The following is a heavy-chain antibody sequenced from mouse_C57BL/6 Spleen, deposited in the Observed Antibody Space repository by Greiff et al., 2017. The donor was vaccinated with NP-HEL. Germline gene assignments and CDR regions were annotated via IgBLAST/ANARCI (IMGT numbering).Heavy chain of an antibody. J-gene: IGHJ3*01. CDR3: ARGGYYDYPWFAY. Sequence: EVQRVESGPGLVKPSQSLSLTCSVTGYSITSGYYWNWIRQFPGNKLEWMGYISYDGSNNYNPSLKNRISITRDTSKNQFFLKLNSVTTEDTATYYCARGGYYDYPWFAYWGQGTLVTVSA. CDR2: ISYDGSN. D-gene: IGHD2-4*01. V-gene: IGHV3-6*01. CDR1: GYSITSGYY.